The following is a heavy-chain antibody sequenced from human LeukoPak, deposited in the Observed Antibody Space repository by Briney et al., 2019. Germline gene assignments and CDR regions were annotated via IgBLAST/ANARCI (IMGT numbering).Heavy chain of an antibody. J-gene: IGHJ3*02. CDR3: ASLLPSSFAFDI. Sequence: SETLSLTCTVSGGSISSYYWSWIRQPPGKGLERIGYIYYSGSTNYNPSLKSRVTISVDTSKNQFSLKLSSVTAADTAVHYCASLLPSSFAFDIWGQGTMVTVFS. CDR1: GGSISSYY. D-gene: IGHD2-2*01. V-gene: IGHV4-59*01. CDR2: IYYSGST.